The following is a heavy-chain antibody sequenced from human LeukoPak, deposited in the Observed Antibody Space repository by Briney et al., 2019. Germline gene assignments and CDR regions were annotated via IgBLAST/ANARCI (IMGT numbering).Heavy chain of an antibody. Sequence: SVKVSCKASGGTFSSYTISWVRQAPGQGLEWMGRIIPILGIANYAQKFQGRVTITADKSTSTAYMELSSLRSDDTAVYYCARGLLKYYYYYMDVWGKGTTVTVSS. V-gene: IGHV1-69*02. J-gene: IGHJ6*03. CDR2: IIPILGIA. CDR3: ARGLLKYYYYYMDV. D-gene: IGHD3/OR15-3a*01. CDR1: GGTFSSYT.